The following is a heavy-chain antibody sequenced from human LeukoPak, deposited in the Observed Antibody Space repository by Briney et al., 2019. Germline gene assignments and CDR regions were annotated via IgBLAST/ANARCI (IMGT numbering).Heavy chain of an antibody. J-gene: IGHJ6*03. Sequence: GGSLRLSCAASGFSFSAYSMNWVRQAPGKGLEWVSSISSSSSYIYYADSVKGRFTISRDNAKNSLYLQMNSLRAEDTAVYYCARDKGGLLWFGELLSDYMDVWGKGTTVTVSS. CDR2: ISSSSSYI. V-gene: IGHV3-21*01. D-gene: IGHD3-10*01. CDR1: GFSFSAYS. CDR3: ARDKGGLLWFGELLSDYMDV.